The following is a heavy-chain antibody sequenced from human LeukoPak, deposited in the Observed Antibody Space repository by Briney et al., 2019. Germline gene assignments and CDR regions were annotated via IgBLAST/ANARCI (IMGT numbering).Heavy chain of an antibody. CDR2: IYYSGST. J-gene: IGHJ4*02. D-gene: IGHD3-9*01. CDR3: ARLRYFDWLSYDY. V-gene: IGHV4-61*01. CDR1: GGSVSSGSYY. Sequence: SETLSLTCTVSGGSVSSGSYYWSWIRQPPGKGLEWIGYIYYSGSTNYNPSLKSRVTISVDTSKIQFSLKLSSVTAADTAVYYCARLRYFDWLSYDYWGQGTLVTVSS.